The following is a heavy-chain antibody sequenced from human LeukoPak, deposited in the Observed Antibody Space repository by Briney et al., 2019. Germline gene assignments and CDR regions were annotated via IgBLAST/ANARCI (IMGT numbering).Heavy chain of an antibody. Sequence: GRSLRLSCAASGFTFSSYGMHWVRQAPGKGLEWVAVIWYDGSNKYYADSVKGRFTISRDNSKNTLYPQMNSLRAEDTAVYYCARDTGRIFGVVITYLFDPWGQGTLVTVSS. CDR3: ARDTGRIFGVVITYLFDP. CDR2: IWYDGSNK. D-gene: IGHD3-3*01. CDR1: GFTFSSYG. J-gene: IGHJ5*02. V-gene: IGHV3-33*01.